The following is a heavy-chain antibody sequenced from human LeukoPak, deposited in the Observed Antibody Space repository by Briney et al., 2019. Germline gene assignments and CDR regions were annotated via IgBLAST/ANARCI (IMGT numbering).Heavy chain of an antibody. CDR1: GGTFSSYA. CDR3: ARENYGDYAVDY. CDR2: IIPIFGTA. Sequence: ASVKVSCKASGGTFSSYAISWVRQAPGQGLEWMGRIIPIFGTAIYAQKFQGRVTITTDESTSTAYMELSSLRSEDTAVYYCARENYGDYAVDYWGQGTLVTVSS. D-gene: IGHD4-17*01. V-gene: IGHV1-69*05. J-gene: IGHJ4*02.